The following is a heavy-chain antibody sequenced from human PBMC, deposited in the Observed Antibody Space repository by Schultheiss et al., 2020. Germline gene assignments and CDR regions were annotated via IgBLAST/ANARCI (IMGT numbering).Heavy chain of an antibody. D-gene: IGHD3-10*01. CDR1: GFTFSSYA. V-gene: IGHV3-7*03. CDR3: ARAPFMVRGNDY. J-gene: IGHJ4*02. Sequence: GGSLRLSCAASGFTFSSYAMSWVRQAPGKGLEWVANIKQDGSEKYYVDSVKGRFTISRDNSKNTLYLQMNSLRAEDTAVYYCARAPFMVRGNDYWGQGTLVTVS. CDR2: IKQDGSEK.